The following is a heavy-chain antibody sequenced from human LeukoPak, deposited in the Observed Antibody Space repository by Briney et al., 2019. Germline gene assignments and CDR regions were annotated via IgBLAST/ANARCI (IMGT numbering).Heavy chain of an antibody. CDR3: ARGIKKDDFWSGLAAQGASDV. D-gene: IGHD3-3*01. J-gene: IGHJ3*01. CDR1: GYTFTGYY. CDR2: INPNSGGT. V-gene: IGHV1-2*02. Sequence: GASVKVSCKASGYTFTGYYMHWVRQAPGQGLEWMGWINPNSGGTNYAQKFQGRVTMTRDTSISTAYMELSRLRSDDTAVYYCARGIKKDDFWSGLAAQGASDVWGQGTMVTVSS.